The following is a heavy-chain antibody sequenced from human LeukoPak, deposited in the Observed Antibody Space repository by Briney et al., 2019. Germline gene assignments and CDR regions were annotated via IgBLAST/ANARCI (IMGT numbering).Heavy chain of an antibody. D-gene: IGHD6-19*01. CDR3: ARDRQYSAVAGTSGY. J-gene: IGHJ4*02. CDR2: ISAYNGNT. V-gene: IGHV1-18*01. Sequence: ASVKVACKASGYTFTSYGISWVRQAPGQGLEWMGWISAYNGNTNYAQKLQGRVTMTIDTSTSIAYMELRSLRSDDTAVYYCARDRQYSAVAGTSGYWGQGTLVTVSS. CDR1: GYTFTSYG.